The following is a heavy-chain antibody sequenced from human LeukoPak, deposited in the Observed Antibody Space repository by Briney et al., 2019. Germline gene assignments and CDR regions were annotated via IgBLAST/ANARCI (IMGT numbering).Heavy chain of an antibody. CDR3: AKDSTWLVRAGHFDC. Sequence: GGSLRLSCAASGFTFSSYGMHWVRQAPGKGLEWVAVIWYDGSNKYYADSVKGRFTISRDNSKNTLYLQMNSLRAEDTAVYYCAKDSTWLVRAGHFDCWGQGTLVTVSS. CDR2: IWYDGSNK. V-gene: IGHV3-30*02. J-gene: IGHJ4*02. D-gene: IGHD6-19*01. CDR1: GFTFSSYG.